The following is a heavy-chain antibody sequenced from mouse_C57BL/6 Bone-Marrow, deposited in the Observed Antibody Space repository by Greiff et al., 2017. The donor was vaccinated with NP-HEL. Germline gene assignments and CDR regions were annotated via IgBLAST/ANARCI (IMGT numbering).Heavy chain of an antibody. Sequence: EVQRVESGAELVRPGASVKLSCTASGFNIKDDYMHWVKQRPEQGLEWIGWIDPENGDTEYASKFQGKATITADTSSNTAYLQLSSLTSEDTAVYYCTTTYYYGSSRLAYWGQGTLVTVSA. CDR1: GFNIKDDY. D-gene: IGHD1-1*01. V-gene: IGHV14-4*01. J-gene: IGHJ3*01. CDR3: TTTYYYGSSRLAY. CDR2: IDPENGDT.